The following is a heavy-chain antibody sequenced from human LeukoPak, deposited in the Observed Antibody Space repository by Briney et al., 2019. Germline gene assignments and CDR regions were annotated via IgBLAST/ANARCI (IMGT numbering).Heavy chain of an antibody. D-gene: IGHD6-13*01. CDR1: GYTLTELS. V-gene: IGHV1-24*01. CDR2: FDPEDGET. J-gene: IGHJ4*02. CDR3: ATRFGSSWAFDY. Sequence: ASVKVSCKVSGYTLTELSMHWVRQAPGKGLEWMGGFDPEDGETIYAQKFQGRVTMTEDTSTDTAYMELRSLRSEDTAVYYGATRFGSSWAFDYWGQGTLVTVSS.